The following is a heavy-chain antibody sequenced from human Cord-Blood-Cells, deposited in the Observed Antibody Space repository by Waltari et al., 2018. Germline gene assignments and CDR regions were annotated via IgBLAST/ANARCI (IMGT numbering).Heavy chain of an antibody. J-gene: IGHJ6*02. Sequence: QVQLQESGPGLVKPSETLSLTCTVSGGSISSYYWSWIRQPPGKGLEWIGYIYYSGSTNYNPSLKRRVTISVDTSKNQFSLKLSSVTAADTAVYYCARDRSSSSSYYYYYYGMDVWGQGTTVTVSS. CDR1: GGSISSYY. CDR3: ARDRSSSSSYYYYYYGMDV. CDR2: IYYSGST. D-gene: IGHD6-6*01. V-gene: IGHV4-59*01.